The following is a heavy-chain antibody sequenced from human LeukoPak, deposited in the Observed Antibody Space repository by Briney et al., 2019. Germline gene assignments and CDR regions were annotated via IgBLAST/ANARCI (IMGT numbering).Heavy chain of an antibody. J-gene: IGHJ4*02. CDR2: IIPILGIA. CDR1: GGTFSSYA. CDR3: ARDWGRLRFLEWLFPFDY. D-gene: IGHD3-3*01. V-gene: IGHV1-69*04. Sequence: EASVKVSCTASGGTFSSYAISWVRQAPGQGLEWVGRIIPILGIANYAQKFQGRVTITADKSTSTAYMELSSLRSEDTAVYYCARDWGRLRFLEWLFPFDYWGQGTLVTVSS.